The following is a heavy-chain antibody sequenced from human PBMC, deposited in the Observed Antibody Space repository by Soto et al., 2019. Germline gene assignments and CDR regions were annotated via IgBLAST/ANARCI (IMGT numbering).Heavy chain of an antibody. CDR3: VKDWTGDSCRCVDV. Sequence: EVQLLESGGGLVQPGGSLRLSCAASGFTFNNYAMTWVRQAPGKGLEWVSTISGSDDSTYYADSVKGRLTISRDNSKNALYLQMSSVRAEDTALDYGVKDWTGDSCRCVDVWGEGSAVTASS. CDR2: ISGSDDST. D-gene: IGHD2-8*02. V-gene: IGHV3-23*01. J-gene: IGHJ6*01. CDR1: GFTFNNYA.